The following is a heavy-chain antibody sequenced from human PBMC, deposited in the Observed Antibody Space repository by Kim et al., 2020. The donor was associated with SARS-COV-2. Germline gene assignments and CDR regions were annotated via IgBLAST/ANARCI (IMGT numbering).Heavy chain of an antibody. J-gene: IGHJ5*02. Sequence: DTVKGRFTISRDNTKTTLYLQMNSLRAEDTAVYYCARAKKARITMNWFDPWGQGTLVTVSS. CDR3: ARAKKARITMNWFDP. D-gene: IGHD3-10*01. V-gene: IGHV3-30*01.